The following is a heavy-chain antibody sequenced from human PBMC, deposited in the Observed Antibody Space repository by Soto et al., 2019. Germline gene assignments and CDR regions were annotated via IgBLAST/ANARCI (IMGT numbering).Heavy chain of an antibody. D-gene: IGHD4-17*01. Sequence: PGGSLRLSCAASGFTFSSYSMNWVRQAPGKGLEWVSYISSSSSTIYYADSVKGRFTISRDNAKNSLYLQMNSLRAEDTAVYYCARDGYGDYLIFDYWGQGTLVTVSS. CDR3: ARDGYGDYLIFDY. J-gene: IGHJ4*02. CDR1: GFTFSSYS. CDR2: ISSSSSTI. V-gene: IGHV3-48*01.